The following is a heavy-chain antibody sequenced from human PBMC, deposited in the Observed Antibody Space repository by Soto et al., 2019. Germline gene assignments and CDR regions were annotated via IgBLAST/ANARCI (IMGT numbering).Heavy chain of an antibody. CDR1: GYTFTIDD. CDR3: ARVDLYYDLFDY. V-gene: IGHV1-8*01. D-gene: IGHD3-3*01. CDR2: MNPNSGNT. J-gene: IGHJ4*02. Sequence: SLKVSGKSAGYTFTIDDINWLRQATGQGLEWMVWMNPNSGNTGYAQKFQGRVTMTRNTSISTAYMELSSLRSEDTAVYYCARVDLYYDLFDYWGQGTLVTVSS.